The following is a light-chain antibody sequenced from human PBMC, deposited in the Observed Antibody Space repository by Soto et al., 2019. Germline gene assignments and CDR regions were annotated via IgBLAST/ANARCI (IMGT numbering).Light chain of an antibody. CDR1: QSISSW. V-gene: IGKV1-5*03. CDR3: QHYNTYTWT. Sequence: DIQMTQSPSTLSASVGDRVTITYGASQSISSWLAWYQQKPGKAPKLLIYKASSLGSGVPSRFSGSGSGTDFTLTISSLQPDDSATYYCQHYNTYTWTFGLGTKVDIK. J-gene: IGKJ1*01. CDR2: KAS.